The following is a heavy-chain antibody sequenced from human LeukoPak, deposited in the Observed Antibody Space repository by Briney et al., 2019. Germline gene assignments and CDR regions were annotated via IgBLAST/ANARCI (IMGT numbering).Heavy chain of an antibody. D-gene: IGHD3-16*02. J-gene: IGHJ4*02. CDR3: ARAIETAMATSYLDS. CDR1: GGSTSSSNYV. Sequence: SETLSLTCTVSGGSTSSSNYVWAWIRQPPGKGLEWIGSIYYSGTTYYNPSLKSRVTMSVDTSKKQFFLKLSSVTAADTAVYYCARAIETAMATSYLDSWGQGTLVTVSS. V-gene: IGHV4-39*01. CDR2: IYYSGTT.